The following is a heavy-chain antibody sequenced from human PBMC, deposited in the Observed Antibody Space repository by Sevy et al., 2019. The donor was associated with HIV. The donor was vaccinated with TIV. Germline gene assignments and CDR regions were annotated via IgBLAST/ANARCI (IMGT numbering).Heavy chain of an antibody. D-gene: IGHD2-21*02. CDR2: ITWNGGKI. CDR1: GFIFDDYA. Sequence: GGSLRLSCAASGFIFDDYALHWVRQVPGRGLEWVAGITWNGGKIVYADSVRGRFTISRDNTKNSLHLQMNSLKADDTAFYYCAKARGAMAVVVFGADCYFDSWGRGTLVTVSS. J-gene: IGHJ4*02. V-gene: IGHV3-9*01. CDR3: AKARGAMAVVVFGADCYFDS.